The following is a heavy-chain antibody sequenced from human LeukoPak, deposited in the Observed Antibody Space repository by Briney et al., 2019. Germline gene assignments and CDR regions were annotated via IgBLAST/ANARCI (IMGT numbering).Heavy chain of an antibody. Sequence: PGGSLRLSCAASGFTFSSYAMHWVRQAPGKGLEWVAVISYDGSNKYYADSVKGRFTISRDNSKNTLYLQMNSLRAEDTAVYYCARGESSGFDYWGQGTLVTVSS. V-gene: IGHV3-30*04. D-gene: IGHD6-19*01. CDR3: ARGESSGFDY. CDR2: ISYDGSNK. J-gene: IGHJ4*02. CDR1: GFTFSSYA.